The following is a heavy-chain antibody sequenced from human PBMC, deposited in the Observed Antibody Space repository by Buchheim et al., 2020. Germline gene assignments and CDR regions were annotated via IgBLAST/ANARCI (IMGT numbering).Heavy chain of an antibody. CDR3: ARGSTPAALFQH. J-gene: IGHJ1*01. CDR1: GGSFSGYY. D-gene: IGHD2-15*01. CDR2: INHSGST. V-gene: IGHV4-34*01. Sequence: QVQLQQWGAGLLKPSETLSLTCAVYGGSFSGYYWSWIRQPPGKGLEWIGEINHSGSTNYNPSLKSRFTISVATSKNQFSLKLSSVTAADTAVYYCARGSTPAALFQHWGQGTL.